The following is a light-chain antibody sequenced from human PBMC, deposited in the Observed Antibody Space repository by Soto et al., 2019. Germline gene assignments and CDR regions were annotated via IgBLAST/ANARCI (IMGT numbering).Light chain of an antibody. V-gene: IGKV3-15*01. Sequence: EIVMTQSPATLTTSPGERATVSCRASQSVSSNLAWYQQKPGQVPRLLIYYASTRATGIPARFSGSGSGTEFTLTISSLESEDFAVYYCQQYNNWPRTFGQGTKVKIK. J-gene: IGKJ1*01. CDR3: QQYNNWPRT. CDR1: QSVSSN. CDR2: YAS.